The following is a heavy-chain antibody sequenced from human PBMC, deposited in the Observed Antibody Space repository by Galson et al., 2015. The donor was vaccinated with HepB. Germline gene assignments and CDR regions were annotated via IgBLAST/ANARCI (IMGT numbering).Heavy chain of an antibody. D-gene: IGHD6-19*01. CDR2: LSTSGGNT. Sequence: SLRLSCAASGFTFSSYAMSWVRQAPGKGLEWVSTLSTSGGNTYYADSVKGRITISRDNSRDILYVQMNSLRAEDTAVYYCAKGRSVSGTLSPACDYWGQGTLVTVSS. J-gene: IGHJ4*02. V-gene: IGHV3-23*01. CDR1: GFTFSSYA. CDR3: AKGRSVSGTLSPACDY.